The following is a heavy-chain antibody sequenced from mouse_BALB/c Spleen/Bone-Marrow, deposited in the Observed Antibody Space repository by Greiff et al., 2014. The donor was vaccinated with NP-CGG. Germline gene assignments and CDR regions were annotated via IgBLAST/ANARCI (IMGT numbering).Heavy chain of an antibody. CDR2: IDPANGNT. D-gene: IGHD1-1*01. J-gene: IGHJ3*01. V-gene: IGHV14-3*02. CDR3: ASYYYGSSLFAY. CDR1: GFNIKDTY. Sequence: EVQRVESGAELVKPGASVKLSCTASGFNIKDTYMHWVKQRPEQGPEWIGRIDPANGNTKYDPKFQGKATITADTSSNTAYLQLSSLTSEDTAVYYCASYYYGSSLFAYWGQGTLVTVSA.